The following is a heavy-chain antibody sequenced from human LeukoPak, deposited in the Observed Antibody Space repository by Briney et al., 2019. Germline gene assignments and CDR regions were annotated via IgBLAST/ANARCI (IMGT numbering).Heavy chain of an antibody. J-gene: IGHJ4*02. V-gene: IGHV4-59*01. CDR3: ARINSAWYFDY. CDR2: IYYSGNT. CDR1: GGSISSNI. Sequence: PSETLSLTCIVPGGSISSNISTWIWQTPRKRLEYIGYIYYSGNTNYNPSLKRRVTLSVDRSKNQFSLKLTSVTAEDTAVYYCARINSAWYFDYWGQGTLVTVSS. D-gene: IGHD6-19*01.